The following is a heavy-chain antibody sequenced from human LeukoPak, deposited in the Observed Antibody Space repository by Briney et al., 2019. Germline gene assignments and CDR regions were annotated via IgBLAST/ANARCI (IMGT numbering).Heavy chain of an antibody. CDR3: ARGRRVVVPAAITWFDP. Sequence: PSETLSLTCAVYGGSFSGYYWSWIRQPPGKGLEWIGEINHSGSTNYNPSPKSRVTISVDTSKNQFSLKLSSVTAADTAVYYCARGRRVVVPAAITWFDPWGQGTLVTVSS. D-gene: IGHD2-2*01. V-gene: IGHV4-34*01. CDR2: INHSGST. CDR1: GGSFSGYY. J-gene: IGHJ5*02.